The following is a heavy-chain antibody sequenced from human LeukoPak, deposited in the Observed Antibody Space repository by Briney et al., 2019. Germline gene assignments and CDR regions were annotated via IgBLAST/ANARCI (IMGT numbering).Heavy chain of an antibody. CDR3: ARNIAIFGLIGY. CDR1: GYNLGDYH. V-gene: IGHV3-11*01. J-gene: IGHJ4*02. CDR2: SSTSRNVR. Sequence: GGSLRLSCAGSGYNLGDYHIRWVPQSPGKGVEWLSESSTSRNVRYYADSVKGRFVIARDNAGKSVYLHINRLRHEDTAVYYCARNIAIFGLIGYWGQGTLVTVSS. D-gene: IGHD3-3*01.